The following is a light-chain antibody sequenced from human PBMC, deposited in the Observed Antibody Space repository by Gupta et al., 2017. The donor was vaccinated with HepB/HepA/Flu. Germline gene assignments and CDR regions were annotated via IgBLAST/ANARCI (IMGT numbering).Light chain of an antibody. CDR2: GAS. Sequence: EIVLTQSPGTLSLPPGERATLSCRASQSVSSSYLAWYQQKPGQAPRLLIYGASSRATGIPDRFSGSGSGTEFTLTISRREPEDFAVYYCQQEGSSPWTFGQGTKVEIK. CDR3: QQEGSSPWT. J-gene: IGKJ1*01. CDR1: QSVSSSY. V-gene: IGKV3-20*01.